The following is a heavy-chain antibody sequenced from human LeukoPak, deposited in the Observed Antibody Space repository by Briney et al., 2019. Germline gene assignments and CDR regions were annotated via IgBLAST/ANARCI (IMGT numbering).Heavy chain of an antibody. CDR3: ARGPRKPSYYGSGSYLDYYYGMDV. CDR1: GGSFSGYY. D-gene: IGHD3-10*01. CDR2: INHSGST. J-gene: IGHJ6*02. V-gene: IGHV4-34*01. Sequence: PSETLSLTCAVYGGSFSGYYWSWIRQPPGKGLEWIGEINHSGSTNYNPSLKSRVTISVDTSKNQFSLNLSSVTAADTAVYYCARGPRKPSYYGSGSYLDYYYGMDVWGQGTTVTVSS.